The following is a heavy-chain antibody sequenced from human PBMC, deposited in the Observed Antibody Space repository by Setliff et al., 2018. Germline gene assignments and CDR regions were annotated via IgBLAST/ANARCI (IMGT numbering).Heavy chain of an antibody. D-gene: IGHD3-10*01. V-gene: IGHV3-23*03. CDR2: IYVGETST. J-gene: IGHJ5*02. CDR3: VKLVPQAISSDP. Sequence: PGGSLRLSCATSGFIFSNYAMSWVRQAPGKGLEWVSVIYVGETSTYYTESVKGRFTISRDNSTNMLYLQMSSLRVDDTAVYYCVKLVPQAISSDPWGQGTLVTVSS. CDR1: GFIFSNYA.